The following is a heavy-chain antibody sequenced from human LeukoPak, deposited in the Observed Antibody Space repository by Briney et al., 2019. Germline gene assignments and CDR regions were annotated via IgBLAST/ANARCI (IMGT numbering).Heavy chain of an antibody. CDR3: TLYSGYQFDY. V-gene: IGHV3-15*01. D-gene: IGHD5-12*01. CDR2: IKSKADGGTT. CDR1: GFAVSNAW. Sequence: GGSLRLSCAASGFAVSNAWVSWVRQAPGKGLEWVGRIKSKADGGTTDYAAPVKGRFTISRDDSKNTLSLQMNSLKTEDTAVYYCTLYSGYQFDYWGHGTLVTVYS. J-gene: IGHJ4*01.